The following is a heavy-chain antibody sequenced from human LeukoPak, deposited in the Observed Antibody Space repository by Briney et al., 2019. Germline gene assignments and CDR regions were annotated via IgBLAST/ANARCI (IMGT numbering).Heavy chain of an antibody. Sequence: GASVKVSCKASGYTFTGYYMHWVRQAPGQGLEWMGWINPNSGDTRYAQNFQGRVTMTRDTSISTAYMELSSLRSDDTAVYYCARVGKILNTMVRGALVSKDGFDIWGQGTLVTVSS. CDR2: INPNSGDT. J-gene: IGHJ3*02. V-gene: IGHV1-2*02. D-gene: IGHD3-10*01. CDR3: ARVGKILNTMVRGALVSKDGFDI. CDR1: GYTFTGYY.